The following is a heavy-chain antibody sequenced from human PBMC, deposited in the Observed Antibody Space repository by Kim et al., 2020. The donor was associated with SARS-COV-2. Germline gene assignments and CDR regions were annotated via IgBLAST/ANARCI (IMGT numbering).Heavy chain of an antibody. V-gene: IGHV1-69*01. D-gene: IGHD2-21*02. J-gene: IGHJ4*02. Sequence: AQKFQGRVTITADESTSTAYMELSSLRSEDTAVYYCARDYTVVTPGYFDYWGQGTLVTVSS. CDR3: ARDYTVVTPGYFDY.